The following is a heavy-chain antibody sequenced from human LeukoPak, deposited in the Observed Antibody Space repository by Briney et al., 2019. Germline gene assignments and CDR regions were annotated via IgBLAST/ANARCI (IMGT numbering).Heavy chain of an antibody. D-gene: IGHD3-10*01. CDR3: ARDGSGSYWDY. CDR1: GFTFSSYA. Sequence: GSLRLSCAASGFTFSSYAMSWVRQAPGKGLEWIGEINHSGSTNYNPSLKSRVTISVDTSKNQFSLKLSSVTAADTAVYYCARDGSGSYWDYWGQGTLVTVSS. CDR2: INHSGST. J-gene: IGHJ4*02. V-gene: IGHV4-34*01.